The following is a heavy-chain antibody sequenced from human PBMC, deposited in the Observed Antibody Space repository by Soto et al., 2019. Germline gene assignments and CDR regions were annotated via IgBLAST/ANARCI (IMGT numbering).Heavy chain of an antibody. D-gene: IGHD1-7*01. CDR2: MNGDGTTT. V-gene: IGHV3-74*03. CDR1: GFTFSSYW. CDR3: VREPLTNSAC. Sequence: GWSLRLSCAASGFTFSSYWMHWVRQAPGKGLLWVSRMNGDGTTTTYADSVKGRFTVSRDNANQMLYLQMDSLRAEDSGLYYCVREPLTNSACWGQGIQVTVSS. J-gene: IGHJ4*02.